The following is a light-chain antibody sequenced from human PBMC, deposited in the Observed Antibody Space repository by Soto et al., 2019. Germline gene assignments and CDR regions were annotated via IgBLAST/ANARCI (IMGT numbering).Light chain of an antibody. Sequence: QSVLTQPPCASVSPGQSVTISCTGTKNDIGVYDFVCWYQHHPGKSPRLIIYEVVQRPSGGPDRFSVSKSGNTASLTVSGLKAADEADYFWKSYAAXNTYVFGIGTKVT. V-gene: IGLV2-8*01. J-gene: IGLJ1*01. CDR3: KSYAAXNTYV. CDR1: KNDIGVYDF. CDR2: EVV.